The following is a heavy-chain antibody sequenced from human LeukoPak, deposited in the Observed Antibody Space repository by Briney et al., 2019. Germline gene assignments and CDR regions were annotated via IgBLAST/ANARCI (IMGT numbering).Heavy chain of an antibody. Sequence: KPSETLSLTCTVSGGSINSNYWSWIRQPAGKGLEWIGRIYTSGSTNYNPSLKSRVTMSVDTSKNQFSLKLSSVTAADTAVYYCAREKDFSLWDAAVDYWGQGALVTVSS. CDR3: AREKDFSLWDAAVDY. CDR1: GGSINSNY. J-gene: IGHJ4*02. D-gene: IGHD3-3*01. CDR2: IYTSGST. V-gene: IGHV4-4*07.